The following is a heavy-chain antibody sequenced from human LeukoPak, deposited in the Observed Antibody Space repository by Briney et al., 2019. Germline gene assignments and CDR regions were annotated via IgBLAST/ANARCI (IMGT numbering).Heavy chain of an antibody. CDR2: ISSSGSTI. V-gene: IGHV3-48*03. Sequence: GGSLRLSCAASGFTFSTCEMNWVRQAPGKGLEWVSYISSSGSTIYYADSVKGRFTISRDNAKNSLYLQMNSLRAEDTAVYYCAREGPITIFGVAQYFDYWGQGTLVTVSS. D-gene: IGHD3-3*01. J-gene: IGHJ4*02. CDR3: AREGPITIFGVAQYFDY. CDR1: GFTFSTCE.